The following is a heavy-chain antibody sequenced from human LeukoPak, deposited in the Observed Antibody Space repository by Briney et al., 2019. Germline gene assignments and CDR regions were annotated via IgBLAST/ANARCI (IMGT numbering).Heavy chain of an antibody. V-gene: IGHV4-38-2*02. CDR3: ARDGGARGYSFIRGQNAFDI. J-gene: IGHJ3*02. CDR2: IYHSGST. Sequence: PSETLSRTCIVSGYSIYSGYYWGWVRPPPGKGLEWIGRIYHSGSTYYNPSLKSRVTISVDTAKNQFSLKLSSVTAEDTAVYYCARDGGARGYSFIRGQNAFDIWGEGTMVTVSS. D-gene: IGHD5-18*01. CDR1: GYSIYSGYY.